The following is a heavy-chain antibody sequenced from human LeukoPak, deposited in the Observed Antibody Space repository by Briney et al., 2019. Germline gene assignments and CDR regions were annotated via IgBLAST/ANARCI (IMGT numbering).Heavy chain of an antibody. J-gene: IGHJ5*02. CDR3: AGSLNYDIVFDP. V-gene: IGHV3-11*01. D-gene: IGHD3-9*01. Sequence: GGSLRLSCAASGFTFSDYYMSWIRQAPGKGLEWVSYISSSGSTIYYADSVKGRFTISRDNAKNSLYLQMNSLRAEDTAVYYCAGSLNYDIVFDPWGQGTLVTVSS. CDR1: GFTFSDYY. CDR2: ISSSGSTI.